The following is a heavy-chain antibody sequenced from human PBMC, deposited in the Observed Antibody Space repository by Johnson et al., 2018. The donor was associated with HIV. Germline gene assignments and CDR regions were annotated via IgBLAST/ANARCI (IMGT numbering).Heavy chain of an antibody. CDR3: TTEGDAVDI. CDR2: IKSKSDDETT. J-gene: IGHJ3*02. Sequence: VHLVESGGGLVKPGGSLRLSCAASGFTFNHAWMNWVRQAPGKGLEWVGRIKSKSDDETTDYGAPVKGRFTISRDDSQNTVFLEMSSLKTEDTAVYYCTTEGDAVDIWGQGTMVTVSS. V-gene: IGHV3-15*01. CDR1: GFTFNHAW.